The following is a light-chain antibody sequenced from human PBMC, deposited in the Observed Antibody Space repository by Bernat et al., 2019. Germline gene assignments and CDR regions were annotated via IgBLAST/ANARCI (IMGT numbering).Light chain of an antibody. CDR2: STS. CDR3: HLYGNSPWT. Sequence: EIVLTQSPGTLSLSVGERATLSCRASQSISTTFLAWYQQKSGQTPRVLIYSTSTRAAGIPDRFSGSGSGTDFTLTISRLEPEDFAVYSCHLYGNSPWTFGQGAKVELK. J-gene: IGKJ1*01. V-gene: IGKV3-20*01. CDR1: QSISTTF.